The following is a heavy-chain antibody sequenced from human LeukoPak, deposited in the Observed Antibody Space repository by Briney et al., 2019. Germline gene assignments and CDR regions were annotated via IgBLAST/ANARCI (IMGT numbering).Heavy chain of an antibody. CDR2: IYYSGST. J-gene: IGHJ4*02. V-gene: IGHV4-39*01. D-gene: IGHD6-19*01. Sequence: VKHSETLSLTCTASGGSISSSSYYWGWIRQPPGKGLEWIGSIYYSGSTYYNPSLKSRVTISVDTSKNQFSLKLSSVTAADTAVYYCARNPPRWLVDYWGQGTLVTVSS. CDR1: GGSISSSSYY. CDR3: ARNPPRWLVDY.